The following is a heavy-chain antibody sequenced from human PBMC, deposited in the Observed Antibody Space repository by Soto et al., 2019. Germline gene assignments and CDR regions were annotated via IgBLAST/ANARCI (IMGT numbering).Heavy chain of an antibody. CDR3: AKELEYAFDI. V-gene: IGHV3-30-3*01. CDR1: GFTFSSYA. Sequence: QVQLVESGGGVVQPGRSLRLSCAASGFTFSSYAMHWVRQAPGKGLEWVAVISYDGSDKYYADSVKGRFTISRDNSKNTLYLQMNSLRAEDTAVYYCAKELEYAFDIWGQGTMVTVSS. CDR2: ISYDGSDK. J-gene: IGHJ3*02.